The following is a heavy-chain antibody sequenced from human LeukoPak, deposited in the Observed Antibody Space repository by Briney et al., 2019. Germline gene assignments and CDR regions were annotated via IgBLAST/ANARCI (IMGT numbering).Heavy chain of an antibody. CDR3: ARAQDSSNWNAGSFDY. J-gene: IGHJ4*02. CDR1: GGSISSYY. CDR2: ISYSGST. V-gene: IGHV4-59*01. D-gene: IGHD6-13*01. Sequence: PSETLSLTCTVSGGSISSYYWSWIRQPPGKGLEWIGYISYSGSTNYNPSLKSRVTISVDTSKNQFSLKLSSVTAADTAVYYCARAQDSSNWNAGSFDYWGQGTLVTVSS.